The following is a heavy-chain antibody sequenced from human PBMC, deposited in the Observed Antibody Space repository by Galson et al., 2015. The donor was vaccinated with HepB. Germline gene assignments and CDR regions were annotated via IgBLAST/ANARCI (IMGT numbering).Heavy chain of an antibody. V-gene: IGHV3-64D*06. CDR3: VGRDSSGY. D-gene: IGHD3-22*01. Sequence: SLRLSCAASGFTLSSYAMHWVRQAPGKGLEYVSAIDSNGARTYYADSVKGRFTISRDTSKNTLYLQMSSLRTEDTAVYYCVGRDSSGYWGQGTLVAVSS. CDR1: GFTLSSYA. J-gene: IGHJ4*02. CDR2: IDSNGART.